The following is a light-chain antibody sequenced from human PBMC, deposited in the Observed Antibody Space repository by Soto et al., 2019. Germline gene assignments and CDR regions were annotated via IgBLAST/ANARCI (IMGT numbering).Light chain of an antibody. V-gene: IGKV1-33*01. CDR2: DAS. CDR1: QDISNS. J-gene: IGKJ4*01. Sequence: DIQMTQSPSSLSASVGDRVTITCQASQDISNSINWYKQKPGKAPRLLIFDASSVEAGVPSRFSGGGSGTYFTFTINSLQPEDVGAYFCQHYADLPLTFGGGTKVAIK. CDR3: QHYADLPLT.